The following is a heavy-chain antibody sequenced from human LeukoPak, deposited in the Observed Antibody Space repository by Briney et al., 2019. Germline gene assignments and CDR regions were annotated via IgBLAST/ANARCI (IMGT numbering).Heavy chain of an antibody. J-gene: IGHJ4*02. V-gene: IGHV1-69*04. Sequence: SVKVSCKASGGTFSSYTISWVRQAPGQGLEWMGRIIPILGIANYAQKFQGRVTITADKSTSTAYMELSSLRSEDTAVYYCARDPAGAAGETLFDYWGQGTLVTVSS. CDR1: GGTFSSYT. CDR2: IIPILGIA. D-gene: IGHD1-26*01. CDR3: ARDPAGAAGETLFDY.